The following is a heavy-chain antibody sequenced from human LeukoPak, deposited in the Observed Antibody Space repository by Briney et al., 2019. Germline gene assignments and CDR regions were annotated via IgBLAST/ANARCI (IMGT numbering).Heavy chain of an antibody. V-gene: IGHV3-23*01. Sequence: SGGPLRLSCAASGFTFRSHAMTWVRQTSGKGLEWVSGISGSGHRTYYADSVKGRFTISRDNAKNTLYLQMNSLRAEDTAVYYCARDPYYYDSSGYPAYYYYYMDVWGKGTTVTVSS. J-gene: IGHJ6*03. CDR3: ARDPYYYDSSGYPAYYYYYMDV. CDR2: ISGSGHRT. CDR1: GFTFRSHA. D-gene: IGHD3-22*01.